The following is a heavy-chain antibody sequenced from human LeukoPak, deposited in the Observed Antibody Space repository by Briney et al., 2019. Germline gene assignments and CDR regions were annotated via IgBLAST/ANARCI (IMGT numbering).Heavy chain of an antibody. CDR2: IYTSGST. Sequence: RPSQTLSLTCTVSGGSISSGSYYWSWIRQPAGKGLEWIGRIYTSGSTNYNPSLKSRVTISVDTSKNQFSLKLSSVTAADTAVYYCARGYCSGGSCGYFQHWGQGTLVTVSS. J-gene: IGHJ1*01. D-gene: IGHD2-15*01. V-gene: IGHV4-61*02. CDR3: ARGYCSGGSCGYFQH. CDR1: GGSISSGSYY.